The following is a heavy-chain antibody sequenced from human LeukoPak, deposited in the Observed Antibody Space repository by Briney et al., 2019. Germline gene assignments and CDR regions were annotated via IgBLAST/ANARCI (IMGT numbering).Heavy chain of an antibody. CDR3: ARVPITLAGTKDEKYFQH. CDR2: INSDGSST. V-gene: IGHV3-74*01. D-gene: IGHD6-19*01. Sequence: GGSLRLSCAASGFTFSSYWMHWVRQAPGKVLVWVSRINSDGSSTNYADPVKGRFTISRDNAKNTLYLQMNSLRAEDTAVYYCARVPITLAGTKDEKYFQHWGQGTLVTVSS. CDR1: GFTFSSYW. J-gene: IGHJ1*01.